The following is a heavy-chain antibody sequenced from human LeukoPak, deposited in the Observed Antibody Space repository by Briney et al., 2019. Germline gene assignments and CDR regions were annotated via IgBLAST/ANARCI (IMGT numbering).Heavy chain of an antibody. V-gene: IGHV7-4-1*02. CDR3: AIDQPVAGVSNFDS. Sequence: ASVKVSFKASGYTFTRYAMNWLRQAPGQGLEWMGWINPNTGNPTCAQAFTGRFVFSLDTSVSTAYLQISSLNTEDTAVYYCAIDQPVAGVSNFDSWGQGTLVTVSS. J-gene: IGHJ4*02. CDR1: GYTFTRYA. CDR2: INPNTGNP. D-gene: IGHD6-19*01.